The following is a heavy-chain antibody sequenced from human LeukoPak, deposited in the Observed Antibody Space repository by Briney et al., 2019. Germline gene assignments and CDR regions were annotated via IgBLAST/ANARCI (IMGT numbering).Heavy chain of an antibody. CDR1: GGSISSSSYH. Sequence: SETLSLTCTVSGGSISSSSYHWGWIRQPPGKGLEWIGSIYYSGNTYYNPSLKSRVTISVDTSKNQFSLKLTSVTAADTAVYYCARGPQTGAARPPLRYWGQGTLVTVSS. CDR3: ARGPQTGAARPPLRY. CDR2: IYYSGNT. D-gene: IGHD6-6*01. V-gene: IGHV4-39*01. J-gene: IGHJ4*02.